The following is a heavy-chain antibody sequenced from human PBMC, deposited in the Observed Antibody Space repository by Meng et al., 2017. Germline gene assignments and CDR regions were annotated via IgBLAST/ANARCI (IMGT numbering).Heavy chain of an antibody. Sequence: EVQLVESGGGLIQPGGSLRLSCAASGFTFSTYNMHWVRQAPGKGLVWVSRINDDGSSTTYTDSVRGRFTISRDNAKNTLYLQMSSLRAEDTAVYYCARDLNWVVWDYWGQGTLVTVSS. V-gene: IGHV3-74*01. CDR3: ARDLNWVVWDY. CDR1: GFTFSTYN. J-gene: IGHJ4*02. D-gene: IGHD3/OR15-3a*01. CDR2: INDDGSST.